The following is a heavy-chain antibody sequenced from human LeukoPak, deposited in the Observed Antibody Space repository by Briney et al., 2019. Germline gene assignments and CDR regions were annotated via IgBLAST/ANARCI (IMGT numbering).Heavy chain of an antibody. V-gene: IGHV3-21*01. Sequence: GGSLRLSCAASGFTFSSYSMNWVRQAPGKGLEWVSSISSSSSYIYYADSVKGRFTISRDNAKNSLYLQMNSLRAEDTAVYYCARLDYYDSSGYSADYMDVWGKGTTVTVSS. CDR2: ISSSSSYI. CDR1: GFTFSSYS. CDR3: ARLDYYDSSGYSADYMDV. D-gene: IGHD3-22*01. J-gene: IGHJ6*03.